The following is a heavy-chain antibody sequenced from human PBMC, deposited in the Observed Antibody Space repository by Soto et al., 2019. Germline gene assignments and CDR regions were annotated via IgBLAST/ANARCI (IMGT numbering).Heavy chain of an antibody. J-gene: IGHJ6*02. CDR2: IWFDGSSK. CDR3: ARDPQDSDYYDLDV. Sequence: QVQLVESGGGVVQPERSLRLSCTASGFTFSSYGMHWVRQAPGKGLEWVAVIWFDGSSKYYADSVKGRFSISRANSKNTLYLQMNSLRVEDTAVYYCARDPQDSDYYDLDVWGQGTTVTVSS. CDR1: GFTFSSYG. V-gene: IGHV3-33*01. D-gene: IGHD2-15*01.